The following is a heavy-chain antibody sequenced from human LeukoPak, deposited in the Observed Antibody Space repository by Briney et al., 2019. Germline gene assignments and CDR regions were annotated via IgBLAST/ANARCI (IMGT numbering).Heavy chain of an antibody. D-gene: IGHD6-19*01. CDR2: ISSSSSYI. CDR1: GFTFSSYS. J-gene: IGHJ5*02. V-gene: IGHV3-21*01. Sequence: GGSLRLSCAASGFTFSSYSMNWVRQAPGKGLECVSSISSSSSYIYYADSVKGRFTISRDNAKNSLYLQMNSLRAEDTAVYYCARDAGWNWFDPWGQGTLVTVSS. CDR3: ARDAGWNWFDP.